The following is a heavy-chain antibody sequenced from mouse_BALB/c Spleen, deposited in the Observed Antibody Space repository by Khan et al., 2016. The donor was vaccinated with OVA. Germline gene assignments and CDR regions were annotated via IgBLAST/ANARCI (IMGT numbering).Heavy chain of an antibody. CDR3: ARGGGTAPFAY. J-gene: IGHJ3*01. CDR1: GFTFSDYG. D-gene: IGHD1-2*01. CDR2: ISDLAYTF. Sequence: EVELVESGGGLVQPGGSRKLSCAASGFTFSDYGMAWVRQAPGKGPEWVAFISDLAYTFYYADTVTGRFTLPRENAKNTLYLDMRSLRSGDTAMYYCARGGGTAPFAYWGQGTLVTVAA. V-gene: IGHV5-15*02.